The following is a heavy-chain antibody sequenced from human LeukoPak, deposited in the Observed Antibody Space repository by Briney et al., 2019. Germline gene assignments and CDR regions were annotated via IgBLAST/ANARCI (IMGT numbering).Heavy chain of an antibody. D-gene: IGHD3-10*01. CDR1: GFTFSSYE. J-gene: IGHJ6*02. Sequence: GGSLRLSCAASGFTFSSYEMNWVRQAPGKGLEWVSYISSSGSTIYYADSVKGRFTISRDNAKNSLYLQMNSLRAEDTAVYYCARGGITMVRGVPYYYYGMDVWGQGTMVTVSS. CDR3: ARGGITMVRGVPYYYYGMDV. CDR2: ISSSGSTI. V-gene: IGHV3-48*03.